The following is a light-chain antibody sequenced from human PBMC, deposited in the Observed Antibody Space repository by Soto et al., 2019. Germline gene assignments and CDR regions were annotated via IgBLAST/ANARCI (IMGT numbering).Light chain of an antibody. CDR2: AGT. Sequence: IQLTQSPSSLSASVGDRFTITCRASQDINSYLAWYQQKPGKAPNLLIYAGTSLQSGVPSRFSGSGSGTEFTLTISSLQPEDFATYYCQQLHVYPSTFGGGTKVE. J-gene: IGKJ4*01. V-gene: IGKV1-9*01. CDR1: QDINSY. CDR3: QQLHVYPST.